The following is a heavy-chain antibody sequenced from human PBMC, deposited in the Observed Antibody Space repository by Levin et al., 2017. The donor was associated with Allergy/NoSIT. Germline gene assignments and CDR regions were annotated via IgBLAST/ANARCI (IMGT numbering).Heavy chain of an antibody. CDR2: INWNGGST. Sequence: GGSLRLSCAASGFTFDDYGMSWVRQAPGKGLEWVSGINWNGGSTGYADSVKGRFTISRDNAKNSLYLQMNSLRAEDTALYHCARVTWFRELPQTVDAFDIWGQGTMVTVSS. J-gene: IGHJ3*02. CDR3: ARVTWFRELPQTVDAFDI. V-gene: IGHV3-20*01. CDR1: GFTFDDYG. D-gene: IGHD3-10*01.